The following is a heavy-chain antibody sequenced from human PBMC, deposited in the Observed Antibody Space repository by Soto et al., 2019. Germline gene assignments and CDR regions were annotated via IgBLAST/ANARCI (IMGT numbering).Heavy chain of an antibody. Sequence: GGSLRLSCEASGFTFSSYWMHWVRQAPGKGLVWVSRINSDGSSTSYADSVKGRFTISRDNAKNTLYLQMNSLRAEDTAVYYCARGLPSAGTANAFDIWGQGTMVTVSS. J-gene: IGHJ3*02. CDR2: INSDGSST. D-gene: IGHD6-13*01. V-gene: IGHV3-74*01. CDR3: ARGLPSAGTANAFDI. CDR1: GFTFSSYW.